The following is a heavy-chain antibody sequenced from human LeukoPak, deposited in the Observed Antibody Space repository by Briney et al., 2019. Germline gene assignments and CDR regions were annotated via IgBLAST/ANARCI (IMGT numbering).Heavy chain of an antibody. J-gene: IGHJ5*02. V-gene: IGHV1-69*04. CDR3: ARQQLVPVNWFDP. D-gene: IGHD6-13*01. Sequence: SVKVSRKASGGTFSSYAISWVRQAPGQGLEWMGRIIPILGIANYAQKFQGRVTITADKSTSTAYMELSSLRSEDTAVYYCARQQLVPVNWFDPWGQGTLVTVSS. CDR1: GGTFSSYA. CDR2: IIPILGIA.